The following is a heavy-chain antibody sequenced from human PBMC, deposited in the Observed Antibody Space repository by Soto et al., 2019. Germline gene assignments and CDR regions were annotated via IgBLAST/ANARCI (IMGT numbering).Heavy chain of an antibody. CDR3: ARRQGSIAARQYYFDY. CDR1: GYSFTSYW. D-gene: IGHD6-6*01. V-gene: IGHV5-51*01. Sequence: PGESLKISCKGSGYSFTSYWIGWVRQMPGKGLEWMGIIYPGDSDTRYSPSFQGQVTISADKSISTAYLQWSSLKASDTAMYYCARRQGSIAARQYYFDYWGQGTLVTVSS. J-gene: IGHJ4*02. CDR2: IYPGDSDT.